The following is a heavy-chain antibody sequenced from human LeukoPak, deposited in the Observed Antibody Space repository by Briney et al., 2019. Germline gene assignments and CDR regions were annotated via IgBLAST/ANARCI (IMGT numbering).Heavy chain of an antibody. Sequence: GGSLRLSCAASGFTFSSYWMSWVRQAPGKGLEWVANIKQDGSEKYYVDSVKGRFTISRDNAKSSVYLQMNSLRGEDTAVYYCVRGGTTSYDYWGQGTLVTVSS. V-gene: IGHV3-7*01. D-gene: IGHD1-7*01. CDR2: IKQDGSEK. CDR1: GFTFSSYW. CDR3: VRGGTTSYDY. J-gene: IGHJ4*02.